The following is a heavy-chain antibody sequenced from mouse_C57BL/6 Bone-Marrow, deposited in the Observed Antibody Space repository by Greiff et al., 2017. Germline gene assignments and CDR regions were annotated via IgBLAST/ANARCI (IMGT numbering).Heavy chain of an antibody. CDR1: GYSITRGYY. Sequence: EVKLVESGPGLVKPSQSLSLTCSVTGYSITRGYYWNWIRQFPGNKLEWMGYISYDGSNNYNPSLKNRISITRDTSKNQFFLKLNSVTTEDTATDYCARDRGRTLCDYWGQGTTLTVSS. J-gene: IGHJ2*01. D-gene: IGHD6-1*01. CDR3: ARDRGRTLCDY. CDR2: ISYDGSN. V-gene: IGHV3-6*01.